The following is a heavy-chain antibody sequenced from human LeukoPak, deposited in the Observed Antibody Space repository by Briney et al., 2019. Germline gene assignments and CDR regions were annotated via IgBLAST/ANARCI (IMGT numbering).Heavy chain of an antibody. CDR3: ATAKVDTAMGSFDY. CDR1: GYTFTSYG. CDR2: ISAYNGNT. D-gene: IGHD5-18*01. V-gene: IGHV1-18*01. Sequence: ASVKVSCKASGYTFTSYGISWVRQAPGQGLEWMGWISAYNGNTNYAQKLQGRVTMTTDTSTSTAYMELRSLRSDDTAVYYCATAKVDTAMGSFDYWGQGTLVTVSS. J-gene: IGHJ4*02.